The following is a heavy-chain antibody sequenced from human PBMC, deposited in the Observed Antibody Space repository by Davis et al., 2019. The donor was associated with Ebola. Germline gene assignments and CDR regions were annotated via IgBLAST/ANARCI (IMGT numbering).Heavy chain of an antibody. J-gene: IGHJ4*02. V-gene: IGHV4-59*08. CDR1: GGSISSYY. D-gene: IGHD3-22*01. CDR3: ARRHYDSSGYYLVRWDYFDY. CDR2: IYYSGST. Sequence: PSETLSLTCTVSGGSISSYYWSWIRQPPGKGLEWIGYIYYSGSTNYNPSLKSRVTISVDTSKNQFSLKLSSVTAADTAVYYCARRHYDSSGYYLVRWDYFDYWGQGTLVTVSS.